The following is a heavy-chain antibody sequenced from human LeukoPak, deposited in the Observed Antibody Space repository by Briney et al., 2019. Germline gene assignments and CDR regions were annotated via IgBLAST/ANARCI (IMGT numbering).Heavy chain of an antibody. V-gene: IGHV1-69*06. Sequence: SVKVSCKASGGTCSSYAISWVRQAPGQGLEWMGGIIPIFGTANYAQKFQGRVTITADKSTSTAYMELSSLRSEDTAVYYCARGVVVTATPAEYFQHWGQGTLVTVSS. CDR2: IIPIFGTA. D-gene: IGHD2-21*02. CDR1: GGTCSSYA. J-gene: IGHJ1*01. CDR3: ARGVVVTATPAEYFQH.